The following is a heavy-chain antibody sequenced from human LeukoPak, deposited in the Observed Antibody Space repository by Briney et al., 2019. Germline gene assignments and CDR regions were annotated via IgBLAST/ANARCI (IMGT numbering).Heavy chain of an antibody. J-gene: IGHJ4*02. CDR3: ARDFVGATKGGFDY. D-gene: IGHD1-26*01. V-gene: IGHV1-18*01. Sequence: ASVKVSCKASGYTFTSYGISWVRQAPGQGLEWMGWTSAYNGNTNYAQKLQGRVTMTTDTSTSTAYMELRSLRSDDTAVYYCARDFVGATKGGFDYWGQGTLVTVSS. CDR1: GYTFTSYG. CDR2: TSAYNGNT.